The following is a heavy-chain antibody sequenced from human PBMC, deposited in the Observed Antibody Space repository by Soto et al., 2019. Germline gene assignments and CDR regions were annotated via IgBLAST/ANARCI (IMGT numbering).Heavy chain of an antibody. CDR1: GYSFSSYA. V-gene: IGHV1-3*01. J-gene: IGHJ1*01. CDR2: INAGNGNT. Sequence: ASVKVSCKASGYSFSSYAIHWVRQAPGQRLEWMGWINAGNGNTRYSQNFQDRITLSRDTSASTAYLELNSLRSEDTALYYCARGWAQLMECGVNVWGQGTRVIVSS. CDR3: ARGWAQLMECGVNV. D-gene: IGHD3-3*01.